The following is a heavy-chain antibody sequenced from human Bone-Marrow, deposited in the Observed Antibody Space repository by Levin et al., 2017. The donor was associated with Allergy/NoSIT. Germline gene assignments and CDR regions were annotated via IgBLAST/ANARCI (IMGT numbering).Heavy chain of an antibody. CDR1: GFKFTDYY. CDR2: IRQDGGEL. Sequence: TGGSLRLSCAASGFKFTDYYMAWVRQAPGKGLEWVANIRQDGGELYYLDSVKGRFTISRDNTRNSVYLQMNSLRAEDTALYYCVRSPDYSSTFDPWGQGTQVTVSS. CDR3: VRSPDYSSTFDP. V-gene: IGHV3-7*01. J-gene: IGHJ5*02. D-gene: IGHD3-9*01.